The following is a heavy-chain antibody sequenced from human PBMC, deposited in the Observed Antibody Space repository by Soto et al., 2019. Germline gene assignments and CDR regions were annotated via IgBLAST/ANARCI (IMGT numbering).Heavy chain of an antibody. J-gene: IGHJ4*02. CDR2: IKQDGSEK. CDR3: AKQDIVVVFFVGAIVG. Sequence: GGSLRLSCAASGFTFSSYWMSWVRQAPGKGLEWVANIKQDGSEKYYVDSVKGRFTISRDNAKNSLYLQMNSLRAEDTAVYYCAKQDIVVVFFVGAIVGWGQGTLVTVSS. D-gene: IGHD2-2*01. V-gene: IGHV3-7*05. CDR1: GFTFSSYW.